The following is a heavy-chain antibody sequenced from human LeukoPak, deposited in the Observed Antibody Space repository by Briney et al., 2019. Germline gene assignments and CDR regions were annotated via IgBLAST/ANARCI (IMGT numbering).Heavy chain of an antibody. CDR1: GYTLTELS. Sequence: ASVKVSCKVSGYTLTELSVHWVRQAPGKGLEWMGNFDPKDGDTIYAQRFQGRVTMTEDTSTHTAYMELRSLRSDDTAVYYRAREEKELYYMDVWGKGTTVTVSS. CDR3: AREEKELYYMDV. CDR2: FDPKDGDT. D-gene: IGHD1-7*01. V-gene: IGHV1-24*01. J-gene: IGHJ6*03.